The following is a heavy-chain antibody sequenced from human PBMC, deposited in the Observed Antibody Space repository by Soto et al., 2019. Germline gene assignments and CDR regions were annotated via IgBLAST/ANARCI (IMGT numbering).Heavy chain of an antibody. CDR3: ARGLIVWFGELSRRGGYYYYMDV. V-gene: IGHV4-34*01. D-gene: IGHD3-10*01. Sequence: QVPLQQRGAGLLKPSETLSITCAVYGGSFSGYQWSWIRQTPGKGLEWIGEINDRGNINYNPSLKSRVTIWVDTAKKQISLKLSSVTAADTAVYYCARGLIVWFGELSRRGGYYYYMDVWGKGNTVTVSS. CDR1: GGSFSGYQ. CDR2: INDRGNI. J-gene: IGHJ6*03.